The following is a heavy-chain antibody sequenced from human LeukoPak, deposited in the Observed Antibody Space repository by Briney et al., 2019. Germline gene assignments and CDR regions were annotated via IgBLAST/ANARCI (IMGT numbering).Heavy chain of an antibody. D-gene: IGHD4-17*01. CDR2: ISAYNGNT. Sequence: GASVKVSCKASGGTFSSYGISWVRQAPGQGLEWMGWISAYNGNTNYAQKLQGRVTMTTDTSTSTAYMELRSLRSDDTAVYYYARDYGDYYFDYWGQGTLVTVSS. J-gene: IGHJ4*02. CDR1: GGTFSSYG. V-gene: IGHV1-18*01. CDR3: ARDYGDYYFDY.